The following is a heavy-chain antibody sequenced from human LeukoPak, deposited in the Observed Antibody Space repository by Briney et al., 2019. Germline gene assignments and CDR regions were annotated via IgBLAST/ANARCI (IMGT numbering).Heavy chain of an antibody. J-gene: IGHJ4*02. CDR2: IYTSGST. CDR3: ARDLDSSGWCNFDY. D-gene: IGHD6-19*01. Sequence: SETLSLTCTVSSGSISSYYWGWIRQPAGKGLEWIGRIYTSGSTNYNPSLKSRVTMSVDTSKNQFSLKLRSVTAADTAVYYCARDLDSSGWCNFDYWGQGTLVTVSS. V-gene: IGHV4-4*07. CDR1: SGSISSYY.